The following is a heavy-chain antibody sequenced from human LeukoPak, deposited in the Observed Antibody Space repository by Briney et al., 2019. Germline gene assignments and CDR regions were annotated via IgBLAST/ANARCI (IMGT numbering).Heavy chain of an antibody. CDR3: ARDGYCSSTSCYFGLDV. J-gene: IGHJ6*02. CDR2: IGWNSGGI. D-gene: IGHD2-2*01. Sequence: PGGSLRLSCAASGFTFDDYAMHWVRQAPGKGLEWVSGIGWNSGGIVYADSVKGRFTISRDNAKNSLYLQMNSLGAEDTALYYCARDGYCSSTSCYFGLDVWGQGTTVTVSS. CDR1: GFTFDDYA. V-gene: IGHV3-9*01.